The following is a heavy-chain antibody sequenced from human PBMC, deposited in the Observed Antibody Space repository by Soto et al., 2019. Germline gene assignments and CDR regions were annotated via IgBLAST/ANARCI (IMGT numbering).Heavy chain of an antibody. CDR2: INYSGST. CDR1: GGSISSSTSY. J-gene: IGHJ6*03. CDR3: ARPVNYYYYYMDV. Sequence: SETLSLTCTVSGGSISSSTSYWGWIRQPPGKGLEWIGSINYSGSTYYSPSLRSRVTISADTSKNQFSLKLSSVTAADTAVYYCARPVNYYYYYMDVWGKGTMVTVSS. V-gene: IGHV4-39*01.